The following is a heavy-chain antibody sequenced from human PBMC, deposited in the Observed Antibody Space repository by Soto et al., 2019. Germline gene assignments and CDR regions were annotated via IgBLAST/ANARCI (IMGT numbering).Heavy chain of an antibody. CDR2: INHSGST. Sequence: PSETLSLTCAVYGGSLSGYYWSWIRQPPGKGLEWIGEINHSGSTNYNPSLKSRVTISVDTSKNQFSLKLSSVSAADTAVYYCATGRGVRGVIITTYYYYGLDVWGQGTTVTVSS. V-gene: IGHV4-34*01. CDR3: ATGRGVRGVIITTYYYYGLDV. CDR1: GGSLSGYY. J-gene: IGHJ6*02. D-gene: IGHD3-10*01.